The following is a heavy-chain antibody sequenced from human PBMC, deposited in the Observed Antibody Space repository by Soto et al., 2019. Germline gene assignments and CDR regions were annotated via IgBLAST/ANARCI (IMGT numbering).Heavy chain of an antibody. V-gene: IGHV4-34*01. D-gene: IGHD2-2*01. CDR1: GGSFSGYY. CDR3: SRGIGYCSSINCYSSRRLRLDI. Sequence: QVQLQQWGAGLLKPSETLSLTCAVYGGSFSGYYWTWIRQSPEKGLEWIGEVNHSGTTYYNPSLKTQGTRSVPTPNSQFSLKMSSVTAADTAVYYCSRGIGYCSSINCYSSRRLRLDIWGQGTLVTVSS. CDR2: VNHSGTT. J-gene: IGHJ4*02.